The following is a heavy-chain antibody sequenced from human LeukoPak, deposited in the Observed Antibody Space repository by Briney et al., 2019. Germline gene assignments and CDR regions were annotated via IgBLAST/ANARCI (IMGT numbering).Heavy chain of an antibody. CDR2: LYSGGST. J-gene: IGHJ4*02. D-gene: IGHD3-10*01. CDR3: TRDRGSGSYSDY. CDR1: GFSVNSHY. Sequence: PGGSLRLSCAASGFSVNSHYMSWVRQAPGRGLEWVSVLYSGGSTYYADSVKGRFTIFRDNSNNTLYLQMDSLRVGDTAVYYCTRDRGSGSYSDYWGQGTLVTVSS. V-gene: IGHV3-53*01.